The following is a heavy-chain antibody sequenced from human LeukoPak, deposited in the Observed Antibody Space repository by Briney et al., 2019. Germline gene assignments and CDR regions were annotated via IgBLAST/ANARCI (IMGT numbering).Heavy chain of an antibody. J-gene: IGHJ6*02. CDR3: AKGLWGAYYYGMDV. CDR2: ISGGGATT. V-gene: IGHV3-23*01. CDR1: GFTFSNYA. D-gene: IGHD3-16*01. Sequence: GGSLRLSCAASGFTFSNYAMSWVRQAPGKGLEWVSVISGGGATTDYADSVMGRFTISRDNSKNTLYLQLDSLRAEDTAVYFCAKGLWGAYYYGMDVWGQGTTVTVSS.